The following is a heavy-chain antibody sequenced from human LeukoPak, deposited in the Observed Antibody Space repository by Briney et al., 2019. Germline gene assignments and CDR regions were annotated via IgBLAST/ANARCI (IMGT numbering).Heavy chain of an antibody. V-gene: IGHV3-33*01. J-gene: IGHJ4*02. CDR1: GFTFSSYG. CDR3: ATGLRYFDWLLIDY. CDR2: IWYDGSNK. D-gene: IGHD3-9*01. Sequence: PGRSLRLSCAASGFTFSSYGMHWVRQAPGKGLEWVAVIWYDGSNKYYADSVKGRFTISRDNSKNTLYLQMNSLRAEDTAVHYCATGLRYFDWLLIDYWGQGTLVTVSS.